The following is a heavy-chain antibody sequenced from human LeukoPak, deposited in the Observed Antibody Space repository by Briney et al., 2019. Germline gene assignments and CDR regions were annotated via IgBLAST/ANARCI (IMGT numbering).Heavy chain of an antibody. J-gene: IGHJ5*02. CDR2: ISGSDGST. D-gene: IGHD5-12*01. CDR1: GFTFSSYA. Sequence: GGSLRLSCAASGFTFSSYAMSWVRQAPGKGLEWVSSISGSDGSTYHADSVKGRFTISRDNSKNTLYLQMNSLGAGDTAVYFCAKEQRGYSGYAVGSWFDPWGQGTLVTVSS. CDR3: AKEQRGYSGYAVGSWFDP. V-gene: IGHV3-23*01.